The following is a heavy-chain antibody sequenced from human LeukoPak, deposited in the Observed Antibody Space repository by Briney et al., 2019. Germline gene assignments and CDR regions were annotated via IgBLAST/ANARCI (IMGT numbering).Heavy chain of an antibody. CDR2: IYPGDSDT. CDR1: GYSFTSHW. D-gene: IGHD3-16*01. J-gene: IGHJ6*03. CDR3: ARRVDEYTYGSDKYNYYMDA. Sequence: GESLKISCKCSGYSFTSHWIGWVRQMPGKGLEWMGIIYPGDSDTRYSPSFQGQVNISADKSISTAYLQWTSLKASDTAMYYCARRVDEYTYGSDKYNYYMDAWGKGTTVTISS. V-gene: IGHV5-51*01.